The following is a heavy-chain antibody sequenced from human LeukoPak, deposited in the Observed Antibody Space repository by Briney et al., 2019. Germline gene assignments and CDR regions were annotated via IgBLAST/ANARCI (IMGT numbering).Heavy chain of an antibody. CDR3: AKRGVVIRVILVGFHKEAYYFDS. J-gene: IGHJ4*02. CDR2: ISGSGGGT. D-gene: IGHD3-22*01. Sequence: PGGSLRLSCAVSGISLSNYGMSWVRQAPGKGLEWVAGISGSGGGTNYADSVKGRFTISRDNPKNTLYLQMIRLRAEDTAVYFCAKRGVVIRVILVGFHKEAYYFDSWGQGALVTVSS. V-gene: IGHV3-23*01. CDR1: GISLSNYG.